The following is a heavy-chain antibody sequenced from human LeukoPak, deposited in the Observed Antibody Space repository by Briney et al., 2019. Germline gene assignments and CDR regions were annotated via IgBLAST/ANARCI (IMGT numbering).Heavy chain of an antibody. V-gene: IGHV1-69*04. J-gene: IGHJ3*02. D-gene: IGHD4-17*01. Sequence: SVKVSCKASGGTFSSYAISWVRQAPGQGLEWMGRIIPILGIANYAQKFQGRVTITADKSTSTAYMELSSLGSEDTAVYYCARAVQGMTTVTRGAFDIWGQGTMVTVSS. CDR1: GGTFSSYA. CDR3: ARAVQGMTTVTRGAFDI. CDR2: IIPILGIA.